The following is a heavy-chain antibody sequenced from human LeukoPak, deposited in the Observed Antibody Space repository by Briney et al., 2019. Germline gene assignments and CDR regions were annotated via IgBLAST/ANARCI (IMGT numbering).Heavy chain of an antibody. J-gene: IGHJ4*02. D-gene: IGHD4-23*01. CDR3: ARAVRD. CDR1: GFTFDDYA. Sequence: PGGSLRLSCAASGFTFDDYAMHWVRQAPGKGLEWVSGISWNSGSIGYADSVKGRFTISRDNAKNSLYLQMNSLRAEDTAVYYCARAVRDWGQGTLVTVSS. CDR2: ISWNSGSI. V-gene: IGHV3-9*01.